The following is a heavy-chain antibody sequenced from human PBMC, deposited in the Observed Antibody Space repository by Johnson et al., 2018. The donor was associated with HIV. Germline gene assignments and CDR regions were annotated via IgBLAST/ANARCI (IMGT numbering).Heavy chain of an antibody. CDR1: GFTFSSYA. J-gene: IGHJ3*02. CDR3: ARGGRGYSYSYAFDI. D-gene: IGHD5-18*01. V-gene: IGHV3-30*02. CDR2: IRYDGSNK. Sequence: QVQLVESGGGLVQPGGSLRLSCAASGFTFSSYAMSWVRQAPGKGLEWVAFIRYDGSNKYYADSVKGRFTISRDNSKNTLYLQMGSLRAEDMAVYYCARGGRGYSYSYAFDIWGQGTMVTVSS.